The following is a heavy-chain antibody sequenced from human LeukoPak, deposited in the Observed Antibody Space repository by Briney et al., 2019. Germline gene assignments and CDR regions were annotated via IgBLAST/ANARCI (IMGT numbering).Heavy chain of an antibody. CDR3: ARAHVMVRGVKSFDFYCMDV. CDR2: IIPMFGIA. V-gene: IGHV1-69*04. J-gene: IGHJ6*02. D-gene: IGHD3-10*01. Sequence: SVKVSCKASGGTFSSCAISWVRQAPGQGLEWMGRIIPMFGIANYAQKFQGRVTITADKSTSTAYMELSSLRSEDTAVYYCARAHVMVRGVKSFDFYCMDVWGQGTTVTVSS. CDR1: GGTFSSCA.